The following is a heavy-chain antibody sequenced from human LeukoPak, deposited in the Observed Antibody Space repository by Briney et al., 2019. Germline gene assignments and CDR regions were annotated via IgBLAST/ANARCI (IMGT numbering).Heavy chain of an antibody. J-gene: IGHJ3*02. Sequence: VASVKVSCKASGGTFSSYAISWVRQAPGQGLEWMGGIIPIFGTANYAQKLQGRVTMTTDTSTSTAYMELRSLRSDDTAVYYCARDYSEYSSSSGLSHAFDIWGQGTMVTVSS. CDR1: GGTFSSYA. CDR3: ARDYSEYSSSSGLSHAFDI. D-gene: IGHD6-13*01. V-gene: IGHV1-69*05. CDR2: IIPIFGTA.